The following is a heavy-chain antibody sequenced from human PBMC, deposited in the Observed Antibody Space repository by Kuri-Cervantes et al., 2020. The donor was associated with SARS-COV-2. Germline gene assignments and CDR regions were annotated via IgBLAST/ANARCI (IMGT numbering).Heavy chain of an antibody. CDR3: ARDGGGYSSTWFDS. D-gene: IGHD4-11*01. CDR1: GFTFSDHY. Sequence: GESLKISCAASGFTFSDHYMDWVRQAPGKGLEWVGRTRNKANSYTTEYAASVKGRFTISGDDSKNSLYLQMNSLKTEDTAVYYCARDGGGYSSTWFDSWGQGTLVTVS. V-gene: IGHV3-72*01. J-gene: IGHJ5*01. CDR2: TRNKANSYTT.